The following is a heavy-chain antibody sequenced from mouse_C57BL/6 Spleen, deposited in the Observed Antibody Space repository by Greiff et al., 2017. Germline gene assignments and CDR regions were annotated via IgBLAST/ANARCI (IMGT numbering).Heavy chain of an antibody. J-gene: IGHJ2*01. V-gene: IGHV1-22*01. Sequence: EVQLQQSGPELVKPGASVKMSCKASGYTFTDYNMHWVKQSHGKSLEWIGYINTNTGGISYHQKFKGKATLTVNKSSSTAYMELRSLTSEDSAVYYCARGYYGSSYDYWGQGTTLTVSS. D-gene: IGHD1-1*01. CDR1: GYTFTDYN. CDR2: INTNTGGI. CDR3: ARGYYGSSYDY.